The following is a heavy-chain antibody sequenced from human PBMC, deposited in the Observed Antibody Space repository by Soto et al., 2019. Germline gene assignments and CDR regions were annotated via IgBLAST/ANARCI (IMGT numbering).Heavy chain of an antibody. CDR1: GGSISSTNW. D-gene: IGHD1-26*01. Sequence: ASETLSLTCAVSGGSISSTNWWSWVRQSPXKGREXIXEXXXXXXTNYNPSLESRVTISVDKSKNQFSLKLSSVTAADTAVYYCATYSGNFDYWGQGSLVTVS. J-gene: IGHJ4*02. V-gene: IGHV4-4*02. CDR3: ATYSGNFDY. CDR2: XXXXXXT.